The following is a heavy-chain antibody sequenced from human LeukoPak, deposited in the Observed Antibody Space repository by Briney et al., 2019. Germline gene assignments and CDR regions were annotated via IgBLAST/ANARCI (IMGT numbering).Heavy chain of an antibody. CDR1: GGSNSSRGYY. J-gene: IGHJ2*01. CDR2: IYYSGTT. D-gene: IGHD7-27*01. CDR3: ASHRTGEDYWYFDL. Sequence: PSETLSLTCTVSGGSNSSRGYYWSWIRQHPGKGLEWIGYIYYSGTTYYNPSLKSRVSISVDTSKNQFSLKLGSVTAADTAVYYCASHRTGEDYWYFDLWGRGTLVTVSS. V-gene: IGHV4-31*03.